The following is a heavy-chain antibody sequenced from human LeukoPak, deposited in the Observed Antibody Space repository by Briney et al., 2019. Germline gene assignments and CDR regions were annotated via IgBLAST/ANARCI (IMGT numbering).Heavy chain of an antibody. V-gene: IGHV4-4*07. CDR3: ARDLSGSRNNWFDP. J-gene: IGHJ5*02. Sequence: PSETLSLTCTVSGGSISSYYWSWIRQSAGKGLEWIGRIYTSGSTNYNPSLKSRVTMSVDTSKNQFSLKLSSVTAADTAVYYCARDLSGSRNNWFDPWGQGTLVTASS. CDR2: IYTSGST. CDR1: GGSISSYY. D-gene: IGHD3-9*01.